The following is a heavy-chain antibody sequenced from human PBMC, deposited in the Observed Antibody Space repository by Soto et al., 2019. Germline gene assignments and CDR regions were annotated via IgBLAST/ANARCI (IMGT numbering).Heavy chain of an antibody. CDR3: ARSRGGYFGY. CDR2: IYYSGST. CDR1: GGSISGYY. V-gene: IGHV4-59*01. D-gene: IGHD3-22*01. Sequence: SETLSLTCTVSGGSISGYYWSWIRQPPGKGLEWIGYIYYSGSTNYNPSLKSRVTISVDTSKNQFSLKLSSVTAADTAVYYCARSRGGYFGYWGQGTLVTVS. J-gene: IGHJ4*02.